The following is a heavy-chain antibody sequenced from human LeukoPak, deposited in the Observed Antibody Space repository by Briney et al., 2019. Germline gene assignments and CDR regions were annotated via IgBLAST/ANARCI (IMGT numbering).Heavy chain of an antibody. CDR2: INHSGST. CDR3: ARHRSPLLWFGAYDY. Sequence: SETLSLTCAVYGGSFSGYYWRWIRQPPGKGLEWIGEINHSGSTNYKPSLKSRVTISVDTSKNQFSLKLSSVTAADTAVYYCARHRSPLLWFGAYDYWGQGTLVTVSS. CDR1: GGSFSGYY. V-gene: IGHV4-34*01. J-gene: IGHJ4*02. D-gene: IGHD3-10*01.